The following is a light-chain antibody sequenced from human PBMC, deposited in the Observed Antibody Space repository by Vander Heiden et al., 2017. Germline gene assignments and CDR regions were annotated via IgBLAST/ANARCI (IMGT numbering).Light chain of an antibody. J-gene: IGLJ1*01. CDR2: EAN. V-gene: IGLV2-23*01. CDR1: SRDLGSYHV. Sequence: SALTQPASVSGSHGRSITIPCTGTSRDLGSYHVITCYQHHPGKAPKLIIYEANKRTSGVADRFSGSKSGNTASLTISGLQAEDEADYYCCSYVGRSSYVFGTGTKVTVL. CDR3: CSYVGRSSYV.